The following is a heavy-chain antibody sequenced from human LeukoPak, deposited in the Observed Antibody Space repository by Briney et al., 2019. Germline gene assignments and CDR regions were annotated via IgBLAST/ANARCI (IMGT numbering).Heavy chain of an antibody. D-gene: IGHD7-27*01. Sequence: GGSLRLSCAASELTLSSNYMSWIRQAPGRGLEWVSFIYSGGSTYYADSVRGRFIISRDNSKNTLYLQMNSLRAEDTAVYYCARDRVELGWGAFEIWGQGTMVTVSS. CDR2: IYSGGST. J-gene: IGHJ3*02. CDR1: ELTLSSNY. V-gene: IGHV3-53*01. CDR3: ARDRVELGWGAFEI.